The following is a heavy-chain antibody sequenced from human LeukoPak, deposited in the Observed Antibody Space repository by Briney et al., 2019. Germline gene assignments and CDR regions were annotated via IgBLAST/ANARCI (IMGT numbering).Heavy chain of an antibody. CDR3: AKVIGYCSSTSCSLFDDAFDV. V-gene: IGHV3-43*02. CDR2: ISGDAGST. J-gene: IGHJ3*01. Sequence: PGGSLRLSCAASGFSFDDYALHWVRQAPGKGLEWVSLISGDAGSTYYADSVRGRFSISRDNSKNSLFLQMNSLRTEDTAFYFCAKVIGYCSSTSCSLFDDAFDVWGQGTMVTVYS. CDR1: GFSFDDYA. D-gene: IGHD2-2*03.